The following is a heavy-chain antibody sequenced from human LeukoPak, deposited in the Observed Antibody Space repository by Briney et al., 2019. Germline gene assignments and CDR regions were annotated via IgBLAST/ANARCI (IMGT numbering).Heavy chain of an antibody. D-gene: IGHD5-18*01. J-gene: IGHJ4*02. V-gene: IGHV3-7*04. Sequence: GGSLRLSNAASGFTFSSYWMSLVGQAPVNGLEWVANIKHDGSKKYYVVSVKGRFTISRDNAKNSLYLQMNSLRAEDTAVYYCARDRWLDYWGQGTLVTVSS. CDR1: GFTFSSYW. CDR2: IKHDGSKK. CDR3: ARDRWLDY.